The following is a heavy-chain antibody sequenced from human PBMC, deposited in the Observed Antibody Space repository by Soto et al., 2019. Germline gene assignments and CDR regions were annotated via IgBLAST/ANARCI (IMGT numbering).Heavy chain of an antibody. V-gene: IGHV3-23*01. D-gene: IGHD4-17*01. Sequence: GGSLRLSCAASGFTFSSYAMSWVRQAPGKGLEWVSAISGSGGSTYYADSVKGRFTISRDNSKNTLYLQMNSLRAEDTAVYYCVHSTYGDYRVGNWFDPWGQGTLVNVSS. CDR1: GFTFSSYA. CDR2: ISGSGGST. J-gene: IGHJ5*02. CDR3: VHSTYGDYRVGNWFDP.